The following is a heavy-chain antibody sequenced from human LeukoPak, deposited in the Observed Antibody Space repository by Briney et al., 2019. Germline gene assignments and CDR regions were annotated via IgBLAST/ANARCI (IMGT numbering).Heavy chain of an antibody. CDR2: ISAYNGNT. Sequence: ASVKVSCTASGYTFTSYGISWVRQAPGQGLEWMGWISAYNGNTNYAQKLQGRVTMTTDTSTSTAYMELRSLRSDDTAVYYCASALPPGGAPDFDYWGQGTLVTVSS. D-gene: IGHD3-10*01. J-gene: IGHJ4*02. CDR1: GYTFTSYG. CDR3: ASALPPGGAPDFDY. V-gene: IGHV1-18*01.